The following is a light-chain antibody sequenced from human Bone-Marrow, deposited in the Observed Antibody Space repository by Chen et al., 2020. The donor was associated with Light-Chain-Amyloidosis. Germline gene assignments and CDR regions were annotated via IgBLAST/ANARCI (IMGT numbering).Light chain of an antibody. J-gene: IGLJ1*01. CDR2: EVT. Sequence: QSALTQPASVSGSPGHSITRSFTGTSSDVGVDNHVSWYQQHPDKAPKLMIYEVTNRPSWVPDRFSGSKSDNTASLTISGLQTEDEADYFCSSYTITNTLVFGSGTRVTVL. CDR3: SSYTITNTLV. CDR1: SSDVGVDNH. V-gene: IGLV2-14*01.